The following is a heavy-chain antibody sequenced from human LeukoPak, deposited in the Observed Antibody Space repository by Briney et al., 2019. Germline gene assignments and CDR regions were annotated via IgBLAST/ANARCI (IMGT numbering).Heavy chain of an antibody. Sequence: QPGGSLRLSCAASGFTFSSYAMHWVREAPGKGLEYVSAISSNGGSTYYAISVKGRFTISRDNSKNTLYLQMGSLRAEDMAVYYCARAYSDYYYYGMDVWGQGTTVTVSS. CDR1: GFTFSSYA. D-gene: IGHD2-21*01. CDR3: ARAYSDYYYYGMDV. CDR2: ISSNGGST. J-gene: IGHJ6*02. V-gene: IGHV3-64*01.